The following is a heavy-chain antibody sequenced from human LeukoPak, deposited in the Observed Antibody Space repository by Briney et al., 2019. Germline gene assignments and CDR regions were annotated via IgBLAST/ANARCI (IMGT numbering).Heavy chain of an antibody. D-gene: IGHD2-2*01. V-gene: IGHV3-33*01. Sequence: GGSLRLSCAASGFTFSSYGMHWVRQAPGKGLEWVAVIWYDGSNKYYADSVKGRFTISRDNSKNTLYLQMNSLRAEDTAVYYCARDKDIVVVSSQYYYGMDVWGQGTTVTVSS. CDR2: IWYDGSNK. CDR3: ARDKDIVVVSSQYYYGMDV. J-gene: IGHJ6*02. CDR1: GFTFSSYG.